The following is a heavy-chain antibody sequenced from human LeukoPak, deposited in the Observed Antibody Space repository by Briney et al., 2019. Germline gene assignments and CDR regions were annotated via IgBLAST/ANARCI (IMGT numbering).Heavy chain of an antibody. J-gene: IGHJ6*03. CDR1: GFTFSTYW. CDR3: AKAGVRRVRFFLSGDNSYYYYYYMDV. Sequence: GGSLRLSCAASGFTFSTYWMHWVRQAPGKGLVWVSRISSDGSITSYADSVKGRFTISRDNAKNTLYLQMSSLRAEDTAVYYCAKAGVRRVRFFLSGDNSYYYYYYMDVWGKGTTVTVSS. V-gene: IGHV3-74*01. CDR2: ISSDGSIT. D-gene: IGHD3-3*01.